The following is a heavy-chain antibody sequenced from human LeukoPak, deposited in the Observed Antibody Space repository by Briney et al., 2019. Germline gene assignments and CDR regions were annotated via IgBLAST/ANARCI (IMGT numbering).Heavy chain of an antibody. CDR1: GFTFSSYA. V-gene: IGHV3-30*14. J-gene: IGHJ6*02. CDR3: ARDVDSSSWSMYYYYGMDV. Sequence: GGSLRLSCAASGFTFSSYAMHWVRQAPGKGLEWVAVISYDGSNKYYADSVKGRFTISRDNSKNTLYLQMNSLRAEDTAVYYCARDVDSSSWSMYYYYGMDVWGQGTTVTVSS. CDR2: ISYDGSNK. D-gene: IGHD6-13*01.